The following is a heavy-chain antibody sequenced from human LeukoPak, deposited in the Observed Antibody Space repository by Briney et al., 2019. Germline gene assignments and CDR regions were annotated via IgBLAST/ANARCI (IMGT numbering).Heavy chain of an antibody. Sequence: GGCLRLSCAASGFTFSSYWMTWVRQAPGKGLEWVANMRHDGSEEYYVDSVKGRFTISRDNAKNSLYLQMNSLRAEDTAVYYCARTLGYCSSTNCFLTFDYWGQGTLVT. CDR2: MRHDGSEE. D-gene: IGHD2-2*01. CDR3: ARTLGYCSSTNCFLTFDY. CDR1: GFTFSSYW. V-gene: IGHV3-7*04. J-gene: IGHJ4*02.